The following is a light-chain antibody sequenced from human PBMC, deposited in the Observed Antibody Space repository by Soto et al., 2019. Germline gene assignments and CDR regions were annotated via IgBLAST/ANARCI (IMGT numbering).Light chain of an antibody. CDR3: QQYTNWRT. V-gene: IGKV3-15*01. CDR1: RSVSSN. CDR2: DAS. Sequence: EIVMTQSPATLSVSPGERATLSCRASRSVSSNLAWYQQKLGQAPRLLIYDASTRATGIPARFSGSGSGTEFTLTISSLQSEDFAVYYCQQYTNWRTFGQGTKVEIK. J-gene: IGKJ1*01.